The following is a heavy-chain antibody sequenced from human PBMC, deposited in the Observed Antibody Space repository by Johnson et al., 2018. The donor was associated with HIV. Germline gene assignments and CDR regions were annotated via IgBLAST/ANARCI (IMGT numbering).Heavy chain of an antibody. Sequence: QMQLVESGGGVVQPGRSLRLSCAASGFIFSSYGMHWVRQAPGKGLEWVAVIWSDGSNKYYADSVKGRFTISRDNSKNTVFLQMDSLRGEDTAVYYCARDPGNGGRPFDAFDIWGQGTMVTVSS. D-gene: IGHD4-23*01. CDR2: IWSDGSNK. V-gene: IGHV3-33*01. CDR3: ARDPGNGGRPFDAFDI. J-gene: IGHJ3*02. CDR1: GFIFSSYG.